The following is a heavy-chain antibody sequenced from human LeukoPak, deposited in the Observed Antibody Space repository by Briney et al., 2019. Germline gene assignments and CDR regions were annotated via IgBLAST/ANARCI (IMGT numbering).Heavy chain of an antibody. CDR2: TSDRGDYT. V-gene: IGHV3-23*01. CDR1: GGSISSSSYY. Sequence: ETLSLTCTVSGGSISSSSYYWGWIRQPPGKGLEWVSGTSDRGDYTYYADSVKGRFTTSRDNSKNTLYLQMNSLRAEDTALYFCAKKAQYNGNYPLDYWGQGTLVTVSS. J-gene: IGHJ4*02. CDR3: AKKAQYNGNYPLDY. D-gene: IGHD1-26*01.